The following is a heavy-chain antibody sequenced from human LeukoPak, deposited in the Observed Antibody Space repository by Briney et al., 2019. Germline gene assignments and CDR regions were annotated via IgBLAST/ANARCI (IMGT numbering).Heavy chain of an antibody. Sequence: SETLSLTCTVSGGSISGYYWTWIRQPPGKGLEWIGYIYYTDNTNSHPSLKSRVTLSLDTSKRQFSLKLSSVTAADTAVYYCAREGYGVNYYGMDVWGQGTTVTVSS. V-gene: IGHV4-59*01. CDR3: AREGYGVNYYGMDV. CDR1: GGSISGYY. CDR2: IYYTDNT. J-gene: IGHJ6*02. D-gene: IGHD4-17*01.